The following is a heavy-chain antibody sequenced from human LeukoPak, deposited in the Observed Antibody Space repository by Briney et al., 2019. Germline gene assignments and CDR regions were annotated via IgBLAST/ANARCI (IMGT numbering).Heavy chain of an antibody. CDR2: ISWNSGSI. J-gene: IGHJ4*02. CDR1: GFTFDDYT. CDR3: AKDYDSSGYYYFDY. Sequence: GGSLRLSCAASGFTFDDYTMHWVRQAPGKGLEWVSGISWNSGSIGYADSVKGRFTISRDNAKNSLYLQMNSLRAEDTALYYCAKDYDSSGYYYFDYWGQGTLVTVSS. V-gene: IGHV3-9*01. D-gene: IGHD3-22*01.